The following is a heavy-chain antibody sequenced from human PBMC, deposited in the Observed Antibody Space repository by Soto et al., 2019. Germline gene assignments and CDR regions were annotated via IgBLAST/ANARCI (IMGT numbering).Heavy chain of an antibody. J-gene: IGHJ6*02. CDR1: GYTFTSYG. D-gene: IGHD3-22*01. V-gene: IGHV1-18*01. Sequence: ASVKVSCKASGYTFTSYGISWVRQAPGQGLEWMGWISAYNGNTNYAQKLQGRVTMTTDTSTSTAYMELRSLRSDDTAVYYCATQYYDYEHWGMDVWGQGTTVTVSS. CDR3: ATQYYDYEHWGMDV. CDR2: ISAYNGNT.